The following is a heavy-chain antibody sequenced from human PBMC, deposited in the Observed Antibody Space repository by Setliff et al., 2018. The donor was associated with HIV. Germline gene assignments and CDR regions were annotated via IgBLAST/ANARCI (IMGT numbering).Heavy chain of an antibody. Sequence: GASVKVSCKASGYSFTDYYIHWVRQAPGQGLEWMGWINPKSDGTNYAQKFQGWITMTRDTSISTAYMELSRLRSDDTAVYYCARGMDFYDTSGYYQYYVDYWGQGTLVTVSS. V-gene: IGHV1-2*04. CDR1: GYSFTDYY. CDR3: ARGMDFYDTSGYYQYYVDY. D-gene: IGHD3-22*01. CDR2: INPKSDGT. J-gene: IGHJ4*02.